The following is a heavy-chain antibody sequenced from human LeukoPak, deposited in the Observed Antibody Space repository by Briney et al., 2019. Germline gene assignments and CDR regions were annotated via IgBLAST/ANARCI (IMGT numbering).Heavy chain of an antibody. D-gene: IGHD1-26*01. Sequence: SETLSLTCTVSGGSISSYYWSWIRQPPGKGLEWIGYIYYSGSTNYNPSLKSRVTISVDTSKNQFSLKLSSVTAADTAVYYCAVGGNRGAPLWYWGQGTLVTVSS. J-gene: IGHJ4*02. CDR3: AVGGNRGAPLWY. CDR1: GGSISSYY. CDR2: IYYSGST. V-gene: IGHV4-59*01.